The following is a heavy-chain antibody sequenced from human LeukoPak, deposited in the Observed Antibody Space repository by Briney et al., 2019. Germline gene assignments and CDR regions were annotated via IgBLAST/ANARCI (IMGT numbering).Heavy chain of an antibody. V-gene: IGHV3-7*01. CDR1: GFTFSSYW. J-gene: IGHJ6*04. D-gene: IGHD3-3*01. CDR3: ASDRYYDFWSGSVV. CDR2: IRQDGSEK. Sequence: GGSLRLSCAASGFTFSSYWMSWVRQAPGKGLEWVANIRQDGSEKYYVDSVKGRFTISRDNAKNSLYLQMNSLRAEDTAVYYCASDRYYDFWSGSVVWGKGTTVTVSS.